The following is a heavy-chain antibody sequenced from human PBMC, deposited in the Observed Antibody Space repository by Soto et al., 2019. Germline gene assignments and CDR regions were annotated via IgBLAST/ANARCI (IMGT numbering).Heavy chain of an antibody. D-gene: IGHD2-2*01. CDR1: GFYSNNYG. CDR2: VSKSDYT. V-gene: IGHV3-21*01. J-gene: IGHJ4*02. CDR3: AREDSIIIPAVSDF. Sequence: GWSLRLSCAVSGFYSNNYGINWVRQAPGKGLEWVSSVSKSDYTYYSDSVKGRFTISRDNAKNSVSLQMNSLRAEDTAVYYCAREDSIIIPAVSDFWGQGTLVTVSS.